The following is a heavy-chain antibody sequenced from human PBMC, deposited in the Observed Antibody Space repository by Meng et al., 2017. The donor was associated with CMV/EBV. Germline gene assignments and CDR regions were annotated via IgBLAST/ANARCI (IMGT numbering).Heavy chain of an antibody. J-gene: IGHJ4*02. CDR3: AREDACY. CDR2: ISYDGSNK. V-gene: IGHV3-30-3*01. CDR1: GFTFSGYA. Sequence: QWQLVELGGAVVQPGRSLGSSCAALGFTFSGYAMPWVRQAPGKGLEWVAVISYDGSNKYYADSVKGRFTISRDNSKNTLYLQMNSLRAEDTAVYYCAREDACYWGQGTLVTVSS.